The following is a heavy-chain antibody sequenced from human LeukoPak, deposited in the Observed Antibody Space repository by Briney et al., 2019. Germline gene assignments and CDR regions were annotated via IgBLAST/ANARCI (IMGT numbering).Heavy chain of an antibody. CDR1: GFTFSSYA. V-gene: IGHV3-23*01. J-gene: IGHJ4*02. D-gene: IGHD3-22*01. CDR2: LSGSGGNT. CDR3: AKGSYYYDSADYFDY. Sequence: QPGGSLRLSCAASGFTFSSYAMGWVRQAPGKGLEWVSTLSGSGGNTYYADSVEGRVTISRDNSKNTLYLQMNSLRAEDTAVYHCAKGSYYYDSADYFDYWGQGTLVTVSS.